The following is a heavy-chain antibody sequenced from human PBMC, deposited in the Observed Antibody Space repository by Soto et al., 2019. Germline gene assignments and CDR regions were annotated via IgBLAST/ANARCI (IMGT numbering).Heavy chain of an antibody. CDR3: AQDTYYYDNSGYYGFQY. CDR1: GLTFSSYG. CDR2: ISYDGSNK. J-gene: IGHJ4*02. V-gene: IGHV3-30*18. D-gene: IGHD3-22*01. Sequence: QVQLVESGGGVVQPGRSLRLSCAASGLTFSSYGMHWVRQAPGKGLEWVAVISYDGSNKNYAESVKGRFTISRDNSKNTLYLQMNSLRAEDTALYYCAQDTYYYDNSGYYGFQYWGQGTLVTVSS.